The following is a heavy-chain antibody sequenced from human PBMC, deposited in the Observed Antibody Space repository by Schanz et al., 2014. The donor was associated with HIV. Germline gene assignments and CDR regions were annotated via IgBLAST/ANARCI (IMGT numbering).Heavy chain of an antibody. CDR2: IIPIIGTA. D-gene: IGHD3-3*01. CDR1: GGTFINYA. V-gene: IGHV1-69*01. CDR3: ARDLGGDFWSSQGGLDP. Sequence: QVQLVQSGAEVKKPGSSVKVFCRASGGTFINYAFSWVRQAPGQGLEWMAGIIPIIGTADYAQKFQGRVSMTADQSTSTAYMELRSLRSEDTAVYYCARDLGGDFWSSQGGLDPWGQGTLVTVSS. J-gene: IGHJ5*02.